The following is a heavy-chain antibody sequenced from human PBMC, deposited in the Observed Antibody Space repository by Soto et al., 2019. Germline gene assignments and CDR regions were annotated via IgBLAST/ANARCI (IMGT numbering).Heavy chain of an antibody. CDR2: ISSSSSYI. J-gene: IGHJ6*02. Sequence: GGSLRLSCAASGFTFSSYSMNWVRQAPGKGLEWVSSISSSSSYIYYADSVKGRFTISRANAKNSLYLQMNSLRAEDTAVYYCARACHHRMDVCGQGTTVTVSS. CDR1: GFTFSSYS. CDR3: ARACHHRMDV. V-gene: IGHV3-21*01.